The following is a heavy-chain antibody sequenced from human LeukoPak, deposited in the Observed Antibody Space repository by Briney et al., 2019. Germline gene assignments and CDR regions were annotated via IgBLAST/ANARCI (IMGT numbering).Heavy chain of an antibody. D-gene: IGHD2-15*01. V-gene: IGHV3-23*01. Sequence: GSLRLSCAVSGFTFSSYAMSWVRQAPGKGLEWVSAISGSGGSTYHADSVKGRFTISRDNSKNTLFLQMNRLRAEDTAVYYCAKGPCSGANCNFDYWGQGTLVTVSS. J-gene: IGHJ4*02. CDR3: AKGPCSGANCNFDY. CDR1: GFTFSSYA. CDR2: ISGSGGST.